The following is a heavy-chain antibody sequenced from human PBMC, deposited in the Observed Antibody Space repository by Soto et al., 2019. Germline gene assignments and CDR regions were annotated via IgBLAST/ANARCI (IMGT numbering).Heavy chain of an antibody. CDR2: INERGGST. V-gene: IGHV3-23*01. Sequence: GSLRLSCADSGFSFSTYALSWVRQAPGKGLEWVSAINERGGSTYYTDSVKGRFTISRDNSKNTLYLKMNSLRAEDTALYYCAKDKSGTTAFDIWGQGTMVTVSS. J-gene: IGHJ3*02. CDR3: AKDKSGTTAFDI. D-gene: IGHD1-1*01. CDR1: GFSFSTYA.